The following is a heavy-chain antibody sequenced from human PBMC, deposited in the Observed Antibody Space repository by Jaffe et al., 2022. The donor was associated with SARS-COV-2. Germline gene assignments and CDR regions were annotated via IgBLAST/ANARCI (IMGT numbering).Heavy chain of an antibody. J-gene: IGHJ4*02. Sequence: QVQLVESGGGVVQPGRSLRLSCAASGFTFSSYGMHWVRQAPGKGLEWVAVISYDGSNKYYADSVKGRFTISRDNSKNTLYLQMNSLRAEDTAVYYCAKDGEWLYPHYFDYWGQGTLVTVSS. CDR3: AKDGEWLYPHYFDY. CDR2: ISYDGSNK. CDR1: GFTFSSYG. V-gene: IGHV3-30*18. D-gene: IGHD3-3*01.